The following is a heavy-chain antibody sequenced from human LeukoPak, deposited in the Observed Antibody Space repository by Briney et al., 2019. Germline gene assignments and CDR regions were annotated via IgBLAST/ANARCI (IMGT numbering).Heavy chain of an antibody. V-gene: IGHV4-59*08. J-gene: IGHJ4*02. Sequence: PETLSLTCTVSGGSTSSDHWSWIRQPPEKGLEWIGCISYRGSTNYNPSLKSRVTISVDTSKKHFSLQLTSVTAADTGIYYCARGRGLGVITPYSDSWGQGTLVTVSS. D-gene: IGHD3-16*02. CDR3: ARGRGLGVITPYSDS. CDR1: GGSTSSDH. CDR2: ISYRGST.